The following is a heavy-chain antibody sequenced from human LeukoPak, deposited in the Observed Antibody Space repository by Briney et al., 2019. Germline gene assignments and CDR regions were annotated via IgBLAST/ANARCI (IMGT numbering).Heavy chain of an antibody. D-gene: IGHD3-22*01. V-gene: IGHV1-46*01. Sequence: ASVKVSCKASGYTFTSYYMHWVRQAPGQGLEWMGIINPSGGSTSYAQKFQGRVTMTRDTSTSTVYMELSSLRSEDTAVYYCARVPKAGYYYDSIGYWGQGTLVTVSS. CDR2: INPSGGST. CDR3: ARVPKAGYYYDSIGY. J-gene: IGHJ4*02. CDR1: GYTFTSYY.